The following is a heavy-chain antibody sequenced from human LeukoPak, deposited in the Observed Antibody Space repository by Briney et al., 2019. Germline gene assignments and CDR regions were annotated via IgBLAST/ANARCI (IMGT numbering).Heavy chain of an antibody. V-gene: IGHV3-7*01. Sequence: GGSLRLSCAASGFTFSSYWMSWVRQAPGKGLEWVANIKQDGSEKYYVDSVKGRFTISRDNAKNSLYLQMNSLRAEDTAVYYCAGDGLGESPPFDYWGQGTLVTVSS. CDR3: AGDGLGESPPFDY. D-gene: IGHD3-10*01. CDR1: GFTFSSYW. J-gene: IGHJ4*02. CDR2: IKQDGSEK.